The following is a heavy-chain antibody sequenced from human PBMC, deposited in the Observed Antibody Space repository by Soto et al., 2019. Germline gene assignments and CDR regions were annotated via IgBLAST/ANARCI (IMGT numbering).Heavy chain of an antibody. J-gene: IGHJ6*02. V-gene: IGHV3-30-3*01. CDR3: ARDGNGGYVYYYYGMDV. Sequence: QVQLVESGGGVVQPGRSLRLSCAASGFTFSSYAMHWVRQAPGKGLEWVAVISYDGSNKYYADSVKGRFTISRDNSKNTLYLQMNSLRAEDTAVYYCARDGNGGYVYYYYGMDVWGQGTTVTVSS. CDR1: GFTFSSYA. CDR2: ISYDGSNK. D-gene: IGHD5-12*01.